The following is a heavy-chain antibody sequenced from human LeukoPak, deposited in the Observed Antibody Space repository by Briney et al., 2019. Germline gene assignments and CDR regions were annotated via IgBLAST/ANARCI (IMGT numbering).Heavy chain of an antibody. V-gene: IGHV3-74*01. J-gene: IGHJ4*02. CDR1: GFTFSSYW. CDR3: ARVYDFWSGYFHEDY. Sequence: QPGGSLRLSCAASGFTFSSYWMHWVRQAPGKGLVWVSRINSDGSSTSYADSVKGRFTISRDNAKNTLYPQMNSLRAEDTAVYYCARVYDFWSGYFHEDYWGQGTLVTVSS. D-gene: IGHD3-3*01. CDR2: INSDGSST.